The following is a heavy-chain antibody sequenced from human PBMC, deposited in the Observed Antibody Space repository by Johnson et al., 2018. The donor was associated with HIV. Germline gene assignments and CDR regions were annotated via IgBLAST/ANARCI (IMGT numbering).Heavy chain of an antibody. V-gene: IGHV3-30-3*01. CDR3: ARGGPYDSGIIDAFDI. Sequence: VQLVESGGGVVQPGKSLRLSCAASGLTFSDFAMHWVRQAPGKGLEWVAVTSYDGINKYYATSVKGRFTISRDNSKNTLYLQMNSLIAEDTAVYYCARGGPYDSGIIDAFDIWGQGTMVTVSS. D-gene: IGHD3-10*01. CDR2: TSYDGINK. CDR1: GLTFSDFA. J-gene: IGHJ3*02.